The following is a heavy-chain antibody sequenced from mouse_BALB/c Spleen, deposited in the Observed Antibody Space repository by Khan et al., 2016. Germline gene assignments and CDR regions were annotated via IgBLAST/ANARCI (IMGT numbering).Heavy chain of an antibody. V-gene: IGHV14-1*02. D-gene: IGHD1-1*01. Sequence: VQLKESGAELVRSGALVKLSCKASGFYFKDYYMPWVMQRPEQGVEWIGWFDPENGNTIYDPKFQGKVSITADTSSNTAYLPLSSLTSEDTAVYYCALYYDGRSEYHFDYWDKGTNHTDSS. CDR3: ALYYDGRSEYHFDY. CDR2: FDPENGNT. J-gene: IGHJ2*01. CDR1: GFYFKDYY.